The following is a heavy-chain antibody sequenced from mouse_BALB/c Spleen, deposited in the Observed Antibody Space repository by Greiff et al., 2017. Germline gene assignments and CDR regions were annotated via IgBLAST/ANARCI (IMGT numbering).Heavy chain of an antibody. CDR1: GFSLTSYG. D-gene: IGHD2-1*01. Sequence: VQLQQSGPGLVQPSQTLSITCTVSGFSLTSYGVHWVRQSPGKGLEWLGVIWSGGSTDYNAAFISRLSISKDNSKSQVFFKMNRLQADDTAIYYYARISTFAYWGQGTLVTVSA. CDR2: IWSGGST. CDR3: ARISTFAY. V-gene: IGHV2-4-1*01. J-gene: IGHJ3*01.